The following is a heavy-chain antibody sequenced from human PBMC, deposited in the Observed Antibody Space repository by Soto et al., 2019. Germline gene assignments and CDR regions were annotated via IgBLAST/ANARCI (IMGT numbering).Heavy chain of an antibody. J-gene: IGHJ6*02. Sequence: SVKVSCKASGFTFTSSAVQWVRQARGQRLEWIGWIVVGSGNTNYAQKFQERVTITRDMSTSTAYMELSSLRSEDTAVYYCAADVNPNSGSYFGGGYYYYGMDVWGQGTTVTVSS. V-gene: IGHV1-58*01. CDR3: AADVNPNSGSYFGGGYYYYGMDV. CDR1: GFTFTSSA. CDR2: IVVGSGNT. D-gene: IGHD1-26*01.